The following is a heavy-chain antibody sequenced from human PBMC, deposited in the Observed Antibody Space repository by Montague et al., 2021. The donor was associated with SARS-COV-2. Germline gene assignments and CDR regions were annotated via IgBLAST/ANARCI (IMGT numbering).Heavy chain of an antibody. V-gene: IGHV3-7*01. D-gene: IGHD4/OR15-4a*01. Sequence: SLRLSCAASGFTFNNYWMNWVRQTPGKGLEWVANIKQDGSEAYYXDSVKGRFTISRDNAKKPLHLQMNRLRDEDTAVYYCATLIYRYGAFDYWGQGTLVIVSS. J-gene: IGHJ4*02. CDR1: GFTFNNYW. CDR2: IKQDGSEA. CDR3: ATLIYRYGAFDY.